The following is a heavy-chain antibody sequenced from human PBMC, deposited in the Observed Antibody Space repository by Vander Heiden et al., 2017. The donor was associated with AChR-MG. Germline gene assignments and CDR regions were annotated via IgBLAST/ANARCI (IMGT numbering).Heavy chain of an antibody. CDR1: GGTFSSYA. Sequence: QVQLVQSGAEVKKPGSSVKVSCRASGGTFSSYAIGWVRQAPGQGLEWMGGIIPIFGTANYAQKFQGRVTITADESTSTAYMELSSLRSEDTAVYYCARGEGYCSSTSCYTGWFDPWGQGTLVTVSS. V-gene: IGHV1-69*01. CDR2: IIPIFGTA. J-gene: IGHJ5*02. CDR3: ARGEGYCSSTSCYTGWFDP. D-gene: IGHD2-2*02.